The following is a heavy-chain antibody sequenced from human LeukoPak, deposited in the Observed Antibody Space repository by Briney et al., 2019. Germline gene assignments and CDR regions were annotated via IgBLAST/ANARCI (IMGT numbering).Heavy chain of an antibody. V-gene: IGHV1-69*13. CDR3: ARRLVGGPSDY. CDR1: GYTFTGYY. J-gene: IGHJ4*02. CDR2: FISMFGTA. D-gene: IGHD3-10*01. Sequence: GASVKVSCKASGYTFTGYYMHWVRQAPGQGLEWMGGFISMFGTANYAQRFQGRVTITADESTRTAYMELSSLTSEDTAVYYCARRLVGGPSDYWGREPWSPSPQ.